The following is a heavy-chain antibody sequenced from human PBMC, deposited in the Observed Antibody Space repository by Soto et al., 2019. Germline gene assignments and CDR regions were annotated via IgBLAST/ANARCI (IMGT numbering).Heavy chain of an antibody. CDR2: IYWDGDK. CDR1: GFSLTTSGVG. Sequence: QITLNESGPTQVKPRQTLTLTCTFSGFSLTTSGVGVGWIRQSPGKAPEWLALIYWDGDKRYSPSLKSRLTITKDTSKNQVVLTMVDLDPADTATYSWAHRVLRTVFGLVTTTAIYFDFWGQGTPVAVSS. V-gene: IGHV2-5*02. D-gene: IGHD3-3*01. CDR3: AHRVLRTVFGLVTTTAIYFDF. J-gene: IGHJ4*02.